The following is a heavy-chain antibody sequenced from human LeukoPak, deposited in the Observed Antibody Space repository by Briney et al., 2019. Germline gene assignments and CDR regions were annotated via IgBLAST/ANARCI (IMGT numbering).Heavy chain of an antibody. CDR2: IYSSGST. D-gene: IGHD2-21*02. J-gene: IGHJ4*02. CDR1: GGSISSYY. Sequence: PSETLSLTCTVSGGSISSYYWSWIRQPAGKGLEWIGRIYSSGSTNYNPSLKSRVTVSVDTSKNQFSLKLSSVTAADTAVYYCARGPRSSDCYSIDYWGRGTLVTVSS. CDR3: ARGPRSSDCYSIDY. V-gene: IGHV4-4*07.